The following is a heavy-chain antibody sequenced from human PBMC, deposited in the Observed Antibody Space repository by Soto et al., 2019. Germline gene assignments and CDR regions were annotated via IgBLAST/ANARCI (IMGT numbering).Heavy chain of an antibody. CDR1: GFTVNSNC. CDR3: VREVGMGGWYFDY. CDR2: IYSGDVT. Sequence: GGSLRLSCAASGFTVNSNCMSWVRQAPGKGPEWISVIYSGDVTDYADSVKGRFSISRDTSKNEFSVKLNSVTAADTAVYFCVREVGMGGWYFDYWGRGTQVTVSS. V-gene: IGHV3-53*01. D-gene: IGHD1-26*01. J-gene: IGHJ4*02.